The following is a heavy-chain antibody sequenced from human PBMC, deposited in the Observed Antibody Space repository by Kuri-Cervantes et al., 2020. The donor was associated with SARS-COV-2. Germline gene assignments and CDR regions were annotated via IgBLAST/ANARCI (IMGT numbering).Heavy chain of an antibody. D-gene: IGHD6-6*01. J-gene: IGHJ3*02. CDR2: IYYSGST. V-gene: IGHV4-39*01. CDR3: ATPARPGAFDAFDI. CDR1: GGSISSSSYY. Sequence: GSLRLSCTVSGGSISSSSYYWGWIRQLPGKGLEWIGSIYYSGSTYYNPSLKSRVTISVDTSKNQFSLKLSSVTAADTAVYYCATPARPGAFDAFDIWGQGTMVTVSS.